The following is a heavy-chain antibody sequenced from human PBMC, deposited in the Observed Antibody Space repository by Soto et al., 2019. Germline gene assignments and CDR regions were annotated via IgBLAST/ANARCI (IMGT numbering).Heavy chain of an antibody. CDR2: ISAYNGNT. CDR1: GFTFSSYG. V-gene: IGHV1-18*01. CDR3: ARSLGSSSWYDY. Sequence: GGPVKGSCKGSGFTFSSYGISWGGQAPGQGLQWVGWISAYNGNTNYAQKLQGRVTMTRDTSTTTAYMELRSLRSDDTAVYYCARSLGSSSWYDYWGQGTLVTVSS. D-gene: IGHD6-13*01. J-gene: IGHJ4*02.